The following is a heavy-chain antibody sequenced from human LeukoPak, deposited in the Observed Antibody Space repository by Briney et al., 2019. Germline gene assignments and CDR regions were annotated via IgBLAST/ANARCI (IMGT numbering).Heavy chain of an antibody. CDR1: GGSISSSSYC. CDR2: IYYSGST. D-gene: IGHD2-2*01. J-gene: IGHJ6*03. CDR3: ARAGYCSSTSCWNYYYYMDV. V-gene: IGHV4-39*07. Sequence: SETLSLTCTVSGGSISSSSYCWGWIRQPPGKGLEWIGSIYYSGSTYYNPSLKSRVTMSVDTSKNQFSLKLSSVTAADTAVYYCARAGYCSSTSCWNYYYYMDVWGKGTTVTVSS.